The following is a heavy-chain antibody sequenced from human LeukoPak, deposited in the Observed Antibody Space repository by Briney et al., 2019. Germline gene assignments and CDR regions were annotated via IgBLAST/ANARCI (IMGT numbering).Heavy chain of an antibody. CDR3: ARAPYSDWLLYPSPFFDY. V-gene: IGHV4-61*01. J-gene: IGHJ4*02. CDR1: GGSVSSGSYY. CDR2: IYYSGST. D-gene: IGHD3-9*01. Sequence: SETLSLTCTVSGGSVSSGSYYWSWIRQPPGKGLEWIGYIYYSGSTNYNPSLKSRVTISVDTSKKQFSLNLSSVTAADTAVYYCARAPYSDWLLYPSPFFDYWGQGTLVTVSS.